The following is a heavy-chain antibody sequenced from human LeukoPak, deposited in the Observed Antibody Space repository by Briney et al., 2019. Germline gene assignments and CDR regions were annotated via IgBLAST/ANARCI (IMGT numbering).Heavy chain of an antibody. CDR1: GYTFTSYD. D-gene: IGHD2-2*01. Sequence: ASVKVSCKASGYTFTSYDINWVRQATGQGLEWMGWMNPNSGDTAYAQNFQGRVTITRSTSLSTAYMELNSLRAEDTAVYHCAKDLPAAYFDYWGQGTLVTVSS. J-gene: IGHJ4*02. CDR2: MNPNSGDT. CDR3: AKDLPAAYFDY. V-gene: IGHV1-8*03.